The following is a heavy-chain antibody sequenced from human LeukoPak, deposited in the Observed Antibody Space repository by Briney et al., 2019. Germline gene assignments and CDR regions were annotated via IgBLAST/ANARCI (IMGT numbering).Heavy chain of an antibody. Sequence: PSETLSLTCTVSGDSISSSNYYWGWIRQPPGKGLEWIGYIYSSGNTNYNPSLKSRVTISVDTSKNQFSLKLSSVTAADTAVYYCARGAGSGWYYYDYWGQGTPVTVSS. J-gene: IGHJ4*02. V-gene: IGHV4-61*05. D-gene: IGHD6-19*01. CDR3: ARGAGSGWYYYDY. CDR2: IYSSGNT. CDR1: GDSISSSNYY.